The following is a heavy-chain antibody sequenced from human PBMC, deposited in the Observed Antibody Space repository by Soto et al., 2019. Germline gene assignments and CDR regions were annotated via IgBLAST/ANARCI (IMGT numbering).Heavy chain of an antibody. Sequence: QMPLVQSGAEVKKTGSSVKVSCKASGYTFTYRYLHWVRQAPGQALEWMGWITPFNGDTNYAQKFQDRVTITRDRSMGTAYMDLRSLRSEDTAMYYGAAGLQWEVPGGWFDPWGQGTRVTVSS. CDR3: AAGLQWEVPGGWFDP. J-gene: IGHJ5*02. D-gene: IGHD1-26*01. CDR1: GYTFTYRY. CDR2: ITPFNGDT. V-gene: IGHV1-45*02.